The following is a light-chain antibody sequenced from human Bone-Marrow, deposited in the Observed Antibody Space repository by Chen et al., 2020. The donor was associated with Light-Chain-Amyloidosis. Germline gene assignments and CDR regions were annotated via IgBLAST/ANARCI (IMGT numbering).Light chain of an antibody. Sequence: SYELTQPPPVPVSPGQTARLSCPGDDLPTKYAYWYQQKPGQAPVLVIHRDTERPSGISERFSGSSSGTTATLTISGVQATEDEADYHCQSADSSGTYEVIFGGGTKLTVL. CDR1: DLPTKY. J-gene: IGLJ2*01. CDR3: QSADSSGTYEVI. V-gene: IGLV3-25*03. CDR2: RDT.